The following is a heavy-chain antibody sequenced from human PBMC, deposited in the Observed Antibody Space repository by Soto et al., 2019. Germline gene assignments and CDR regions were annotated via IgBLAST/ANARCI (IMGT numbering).Heavy chain of an antibody. Sequence: SETLSLTCTVSGGSISSYYWNWIRQPPGKGLEWIGYIYYRGNTNYNPSLKSRVTISVDTSKNQFSLKLSSVTAADTAVYYCARQPGYYDILTGYSTYYFDYWGQGTPVTVSS. J-gene: IGHJ4*02. CDR2: IYYRGNT. CDR1: GGSISSYY. CDR3: ARQPGYYDILTGYSTYYFDY. D-gene: IGHD3-9*01. V-gene: IGHV4-59*08.